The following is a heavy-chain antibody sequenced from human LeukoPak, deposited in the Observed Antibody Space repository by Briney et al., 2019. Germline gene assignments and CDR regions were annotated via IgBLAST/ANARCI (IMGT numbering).Heavy chain of an antibody. D-gene: IGHD1-26*01. CDR3: AKDMGGILSLASAFDI. J-gene: IGHJ3*02. V-gene: IGHV3-9*01. CDR2: ISWNSGSI. CDR1: GFTFSSYA. Sequence: TGGSLRLSCAASGFTFSSYAMSWVRQAPGKGLEWVSGISWNSGSIGYADSVKGRFTISRDNAKNSLYLQMNSLRAEDTALYYCAKDMGGILSLASAFDIWGQGTMVTVSS.